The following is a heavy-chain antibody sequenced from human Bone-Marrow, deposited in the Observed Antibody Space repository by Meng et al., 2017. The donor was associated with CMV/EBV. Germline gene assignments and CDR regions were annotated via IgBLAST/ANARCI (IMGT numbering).Heavy chain of an antibody. CDR2: ISAYNGNT. CDR3: ARGQYQLLPYYYYGMDV. D-gene: IGHD2-2*01. V-gene: IGHV1-18*01. CDR1: GYTFTSYG. Sequence: ASVTVSCKASGYTFTSYGISWVRQAPGQGLEWMGWISAYNGNTNYAQKLQGRVTMTTDTSTRSAYMELRSLRSDDTAVYYCARGQYQLLPYYYYGMDVWGQGTTVTVSS. J-gene: IGHJ6*02.